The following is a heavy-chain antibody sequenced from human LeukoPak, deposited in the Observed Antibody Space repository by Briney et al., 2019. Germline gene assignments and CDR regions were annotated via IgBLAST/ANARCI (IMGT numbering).Heavy chain of an antibody. CDR3: AREIVPAARTPANWFDP. CDR1: GGTFSSYA. CDR2: IIPILGIA. D-gene: IGHD2-2*01. V-gene: IGHV1-69*04. Sequence: SVKVSCKASGGTFSSYAISWVRQAPGQGLEWMGRIIPILGIANYAQKFQGRVTITADKSTSTAYMELSSLRSEDTAVYYCAREIVPAARTPANWFDPWGQGTLVTVSS. J-gene: IGHJ5*02.